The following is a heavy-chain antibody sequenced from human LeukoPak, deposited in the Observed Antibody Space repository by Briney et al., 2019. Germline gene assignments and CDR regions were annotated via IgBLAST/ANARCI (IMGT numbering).Heavy chain of an antibody. CDR3: ARSHSVPYCSGGSCYPSLVDY. Sequence: ASVKVSCKASGYTFTSYGISWVRQAPGQGLEWMGWISAYNGNTNYAQKLQGRVTMTTDTSTSTAYMELRSLRSDDTAVYYCARSHSVPYCSGGSCYPSLVDYWGQGTLVTVSS. CDR1: GYTFTSYG. J-gene: IGHJ4*02. CDR2: ISAYNGNT. V-gene: IGHV1-18*01. D-gene: IGHD2-15*01.